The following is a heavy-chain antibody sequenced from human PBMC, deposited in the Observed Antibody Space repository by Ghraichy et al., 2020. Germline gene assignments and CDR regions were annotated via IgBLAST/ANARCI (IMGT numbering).Heavy chain of an antibody. D-gene: IGHD1-14*01. CDR1: GFTFDDYA. J-gene: IGHJ4*01. CDR3: AKDISGQVEPSSFIDY. CDR2: ISWDSGDT. Sequence: GESLNISCVASGFTFDDYALHWVRQVPGQGLEWVSAISWDSGDTYYVDSVKGRFTISRDNSKNSLYLHLNSLRPEDTAFYYCAKDISGQVEPSSFIDYWGHGTLVTVSS. V-gene: IGHV3-43D*04.